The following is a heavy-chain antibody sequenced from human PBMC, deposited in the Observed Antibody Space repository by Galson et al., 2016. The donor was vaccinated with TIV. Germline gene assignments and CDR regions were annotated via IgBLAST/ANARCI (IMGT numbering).Heavy chain of an antibody. CDR3: ARHYGQGRHVYYYNGMDV. J-gene: IGHJ6*02. Sequence: SLRLSCAASEITVSDNFMSWVRQAPGGGLQWVATVYSNGNTYYADSVKGRFTISRDNSRNTLYLRMSGLRPEDTAVYYCARHYGQGRHVYYYNGMDVWGQGTTVTVSS. CDR2: VYSNGNT. D-gene: IGHD3-10*01. CDR1: EITVSDNF. V-gene: IGHV3-66*02.